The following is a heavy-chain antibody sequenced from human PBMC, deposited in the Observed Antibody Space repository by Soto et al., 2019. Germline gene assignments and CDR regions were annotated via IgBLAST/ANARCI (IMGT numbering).Heavy chain of an antibody. CDR3: ANRPRYCNFDV. V-gene: IGHV3-23*01. D-gene: IGHD2-21*02. J-gene: IGHJ6*02. CDR2: ISGSGTST. Sequence: AGGSLRLSCAASDFTFNNYVMNWVRQAPGKGLEWVTGISGSGTSTYFADSVKGRFTISRDNSKNTLFLQMNNLRVEDTAIYYCANRPRYCNFDVWGQGTTVTVS. CDR1: DFTFNNYV.